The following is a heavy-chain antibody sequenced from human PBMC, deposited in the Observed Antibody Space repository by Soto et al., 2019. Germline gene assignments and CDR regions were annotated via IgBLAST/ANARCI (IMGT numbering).Heavy chain of an antibody. CDR3: AKERITMIVGGDAFDI. V-gene: IGHV3-9*01. CDR2: ISWNSGSI. D-gene: IGHD3-22*01. CDR1: GFTFDDYA. J-gene: IGHJ3*02. Sequence: SLILSCAASGFTFDDYAMHWVRQAPGRGLEWVSGISWNSGSIGYADSVKGRFTISRDNAKNSLYLQMNSLRAEDTALYYCAKERITMIVGGDAFDIWGQGTMVTVSS.